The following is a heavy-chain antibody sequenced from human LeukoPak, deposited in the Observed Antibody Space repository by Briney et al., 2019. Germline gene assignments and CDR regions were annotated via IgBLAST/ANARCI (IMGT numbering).Heavy chain of an antibody. CDR1: VYTFTSYG. CDR3: ARGYSYVSTFDY. CDR2: INPNSGGT. V-gene: IGHV1-2*02. Sequence: GASVKVSCKASVYTFTSYGINWVRQAPGQGLEWMGWINPNSGGTNYAQKFQGRVTMTRDTSISTAYMELSRLRSDDTAVYYCARGYSYVSTFDYWGQGTLVTVSS. J-gene: IGHJ4*02. D-gene: IGHD5-18*01.